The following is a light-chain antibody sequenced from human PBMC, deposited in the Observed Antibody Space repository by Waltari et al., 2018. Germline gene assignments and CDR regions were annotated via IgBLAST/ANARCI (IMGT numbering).Light chain of an antibody. J-gene: IGKJ1*01. CDR1: QTVLYSSSNKNY. V-gene: IGKV4-1*01. CDR3: QQYESTPWT. Sequence: DIVMTQSPHSLPVSLGERATIHCNSSQTVLYSSSNKNYLAWYQQKPGQPPKLLIYWASTRESGVPDRFSGSGSGTDFTLTISSLQAEDVAVYYCQQYESTPWTFGQGTKVEIK. CDR2: WAS.